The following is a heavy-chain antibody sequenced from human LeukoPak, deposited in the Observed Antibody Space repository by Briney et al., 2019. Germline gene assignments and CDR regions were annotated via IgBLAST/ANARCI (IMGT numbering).Heavy chain of an antibody. CDR1: YY. CDR2: ISSSGSTI. CDR3: ARERYYYASRGIDY. D-gene: IGHD3-10*01. V-gene: IGHV3-11*04. J-gene: IGHJ4*02. Sequence: YYWGWFRQAPGKGLEWISYISSSGSTIYYADSVKGRFTISRDNAKNSLYLQMNSLRAEDTAVFYCARERYYYASRGIDYWGQGTLVTVSS.